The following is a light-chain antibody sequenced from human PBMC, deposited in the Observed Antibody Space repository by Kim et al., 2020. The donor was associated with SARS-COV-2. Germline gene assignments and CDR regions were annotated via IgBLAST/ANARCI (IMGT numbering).Light chain of an antibody. J-gene: IGKJ5*01. Sequence: ASVGDRVTITCRASQSISSWLAWYQQKPGKAPKLLIYGASSLESGVPSRFSGSGSGTEFTLTISSLQPDDFATYYCQQYNTYSITFGQGTRLEIK. V-gene: IGKV1-5*01. CDR3: QQYNTYSIT. CDR1: QSISSW. CDR2: GAS.